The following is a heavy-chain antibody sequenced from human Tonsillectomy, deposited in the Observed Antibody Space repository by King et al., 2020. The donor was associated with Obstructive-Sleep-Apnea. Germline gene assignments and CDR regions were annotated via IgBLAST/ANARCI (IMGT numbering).Heavy chain of an antibody. Sequence: VQLVESGGDLVQPGRSLRLSCTPSGFTFDDYAMSWFRQAPGKGLEWVGFIRSKLDGGTTEYAASVKGRFTILRDDRESTAYLQMTSLKTEDTAVYFCSRGGTPADYWGQGTLVTVS. CDR2: IRSKLDGGTT. CDR1: GFTFDDYA. CDR3: SRGGTPADY. V-gene: IGHV3-49*03. J-gene: IGHJ4*02. D-gene: IGHD1-14*01.